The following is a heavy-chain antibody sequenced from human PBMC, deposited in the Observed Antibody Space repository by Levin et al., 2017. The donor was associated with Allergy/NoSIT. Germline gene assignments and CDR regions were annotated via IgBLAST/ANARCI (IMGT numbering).Heavy chain of an antibody. V-gene: IGHV3-43*01. CDR2: IRWDGVST. CDR3: AKDLETTTVIGPFPYYGMDV. Sequence: HSGGSLRLSCAVSGFTLDDYTMHWVRQAPGKGLEWVSLIRWDGVSTYYADSVKGRFTISRDKSNHSLYLQMNSLRSEDTALYYCAKDLETTTVIGPFPYYGMDVWGQGTTVTVSS. CDR1: GFTLDDYT. J-gene: IGHJ6*02. D-gene: IGHD4-17*01.